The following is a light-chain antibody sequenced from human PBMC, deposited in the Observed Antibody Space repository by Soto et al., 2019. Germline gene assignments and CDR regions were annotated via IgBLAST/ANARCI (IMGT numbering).Light chain of an antibody. V-gene: IGLV2-14*01. CDR1: DSDVGGYNY. CDR2: EVT. Sequence: QSVLTQPASVSGSPGQSITISCTGTDSDVGGYNYVSWYQHHPGKAPKLIIYEVTNRPSGVSIRFSGSKSGNTASLTISGLQAEDEADYYCNSYTSNNTLTFGYGTKVTVL. CDR3: NSYTSNNTLT. J-gene: IGLJ1*01.